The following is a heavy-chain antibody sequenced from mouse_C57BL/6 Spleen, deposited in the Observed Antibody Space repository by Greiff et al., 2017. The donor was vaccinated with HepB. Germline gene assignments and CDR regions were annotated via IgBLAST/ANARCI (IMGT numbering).Heavy chain of an antibody. D-gene: IGHD3-2*02. CDR2: IWSGGST. V-gene: IGHV2-2*01. J-gene: IGHJ2*01. Sequence: VQLKQSGPGLVQPSQSLSITCTVSGFSFTSYGVHWVRQSPGKGLEWLGVIWSGGSTDYNAAFISRLSISKDNSKSQVFFKMNSLQADDTAIYYCARKDSSGYLDYWGQGTTLTVSS. CDR1: GFSFTSYG. CDR3: ARKDSSGYLDY.